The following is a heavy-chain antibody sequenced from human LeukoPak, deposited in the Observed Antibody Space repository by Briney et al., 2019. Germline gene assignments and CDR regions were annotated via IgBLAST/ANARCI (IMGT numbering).Heavy chain of an antibody. CDR1: GFTLSDYW. CDR3: VRDGGGTTPYDC. J-gene: IGHJ4*02. CDR2: ISPDGRNI. D-gene: IGHD1-7*01. Sequence: GGSLRLSRAASGFTLSDYWMNWVRQVPGKGPVWVSHISPDGRNIAYADSVKGRFTISRDSAKNTLYLQMNSLRVGDTAVYYCVRDGGGTTPYDCWGQGTLVTVSS. V-gene: IGHV3-74*01.